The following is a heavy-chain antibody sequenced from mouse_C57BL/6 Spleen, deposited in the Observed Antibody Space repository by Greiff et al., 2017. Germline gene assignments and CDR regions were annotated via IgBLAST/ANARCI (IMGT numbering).Heavy chain of an antibody. CDR1: GYTFTEYT. V-gene: IGHV1-62-2*01. CDR3: ARHEEEASGYPSYWYFDV. Sequence: QVHVKQSGAELVKPGASVKLSCKASGYTFTEYTIHWVKQRSGQGLEWIGWFYPGSGSIQYNEKFKDKATLTADKSSSTVYMELSRLTSEDSAVYFCARHEEEASGYPSYWYFDVWGTGTTVTVSS. CDR2: FYPGSGSI. J-gene: IGHJ1*03. D-gene: IGHD3-1*01.